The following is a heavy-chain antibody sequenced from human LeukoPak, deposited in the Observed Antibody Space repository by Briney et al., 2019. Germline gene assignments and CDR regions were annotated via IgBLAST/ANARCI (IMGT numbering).Heavy chain of an antibody. V-gene: IGHV3-20*01. CDR2: INWNSGSK. CDR1: GFTFSSYG. J-gene: IGHJ4*02. CDR3: RHFNSVATMQIDY. D-gene: IGHD5-12*01. Sequence: TGGSLRLSCAASGFTFSSYGMHWVRQAPGKGLEWVSGINWNSGSKRYAASVKGRFTISRDNARNSVYLEMTSLRVEDTAFYHLRHFNSVATMQIDYWGQGILVSVSS.